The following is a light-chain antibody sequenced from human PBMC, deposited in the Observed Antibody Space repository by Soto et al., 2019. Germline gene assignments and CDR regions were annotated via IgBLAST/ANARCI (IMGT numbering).Light chain of an antibody. CDR1: SSDVGSYNL. J-gene: IGLJ1*01. CDR3: CSYAGSSTWV. Sequence: QSALTQPASVSRSPEQSITISCTGTSSDVGSYNLVSWYQQHPGKVPKIMIYEASKRPSGAPNRFSGSKSGNTASLTISGLQAEDEADYYCCSYAGSSTWVFGTGTKVTVL. CDR2: EAS. V-gene: IGLV2-23*01.